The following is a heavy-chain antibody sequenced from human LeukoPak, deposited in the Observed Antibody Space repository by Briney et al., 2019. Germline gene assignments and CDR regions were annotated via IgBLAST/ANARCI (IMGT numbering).Heavy chain of an antibody. CDR2: ISYDGNNK. CDR3: ARGSVVTGVH. J-gene: IGHJ4*02. V-gene: IGHV3-30-3*01. Sequence: GGSLRLSCVASGFTFRNYAMNWVRQAPGKGLEWVAVISYDGNNKYYAGSVKGRFTISRDNSKNTLHLGMSSLRVEDTAVYYCARGSVVTGVHWGQGTLVTVSS. CDR1: GFTFRNYA. D-gene: IGHD1-14*01.